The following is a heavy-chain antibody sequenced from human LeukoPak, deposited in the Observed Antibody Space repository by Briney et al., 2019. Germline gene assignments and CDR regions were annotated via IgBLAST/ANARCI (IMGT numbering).Heavy chain of an antibody. J-gene: IGHJ6*02. D-gene: IGHD1-26*01. CDR1: GFTFRTYA. Sequence: GGSLRLSCAASGFTFRTYAMTWVRQAPGKGLEWVSSITGNGGSTYYADSVKGRFSISRDNSKNTLYLQMNSLRAEDTAVYYCAKFWELAPSNYYYGMDVWGQGTTVTVSS. CDR2: ITGNGGST. CDR3: AKFWELAPSNYYYGMDV. V-gene: IGHV3-23*01.